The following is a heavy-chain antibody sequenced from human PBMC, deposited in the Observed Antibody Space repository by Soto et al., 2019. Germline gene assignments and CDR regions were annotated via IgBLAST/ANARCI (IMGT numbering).Heavy chain of an antibody. V-gene: IGHV3-30*18. CDR2: ISYDGNNK. Sequence: GGSLRLSCEASGFTFRNNGMHWVRQVPGKGLEWVAVISYDGNNKYYADSVKGRFTISRDNSKNTVYLQMNNLRAEDTAMYYCAKGGSGNYLTYYYYYGMDVWGQGATVTVSS. CDR1: GFTFRNNG. D-gene: IGHD3-22*01. J-gene: IGHJ6*02. CDR3: AKGGSGNYLTYYYYYGMDV.